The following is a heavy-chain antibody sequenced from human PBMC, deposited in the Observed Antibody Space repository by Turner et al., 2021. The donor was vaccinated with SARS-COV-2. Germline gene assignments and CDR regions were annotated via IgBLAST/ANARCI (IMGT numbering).Heavy chain of an antibody. CDR2: IYSGDST. CDR1: GFTVRGNY. Sequence: EVQLVESGGGLVQPGGSLILSCAASGFTVRGNYMRWVRRGPGKGLEWVSIIYSGDSTCDTDSVKGRFTISRDRSKNSLYLQMNSLRTEDTAVYYCAGGLNGGRGPWGQGTLVTVSS. J-gene: IGHJ5*02. CDR3: AGGLNGGRGP. V-gene: IGHV3-66*02. D-gene: IGHD1-1*01.